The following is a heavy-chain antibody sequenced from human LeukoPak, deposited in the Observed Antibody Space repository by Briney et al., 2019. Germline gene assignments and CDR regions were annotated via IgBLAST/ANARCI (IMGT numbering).Heavy chain of an antibody. Sequence: SETLSLTCTVSGGSISSYYWSWIRQPPGKGLEWIGYIYYSGSTNYNPSLKSRVTISVDTSKNQFSLKLSSVTAADTAVYYCARQQRITMVRGAKNAWFDPWGQGTLVTVSS. CDR1: GGSISSYY. CDR2: IYYSGST. V-gene: IGHV4-59*08. CDR3: ARQQRITMVRGAKNAWFDP. D-gene: IGHD3-10*01. J-gene: IGHJ5*02.